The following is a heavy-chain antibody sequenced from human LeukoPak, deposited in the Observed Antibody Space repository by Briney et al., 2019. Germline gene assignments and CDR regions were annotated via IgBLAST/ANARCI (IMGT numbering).Heavy chain of an antibody. Sequence: GGSLRLSCTASGFTFSSYSMNWVRQAPGKGLEWVASISSSSSYIYYADSVKGRFTISRDNAKNSLYLQRNSLRAEDTAVYYCARETVPGYSFDYWGQGTLVTVSS. CDR3: ARETVPGYSFDY. V-gene: IGHV3-21*01. D-gene: IGHD5-18*01. CDR2: ISSSSSYI. J-gene: IGHJ4*02. CDR1: GFTFSSYS.